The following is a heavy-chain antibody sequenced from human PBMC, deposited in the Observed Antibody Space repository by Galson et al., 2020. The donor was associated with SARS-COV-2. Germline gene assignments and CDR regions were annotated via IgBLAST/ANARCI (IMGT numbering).Heavy chain of an antibody. Sequence: QLGESLKISCAASGFTFSHDAMQWVRQAPGKGLEWVEFVSFDGTEQYYADSVKARFIISRDDSKNTLYLQINSLRTDDTAVYYCARVEGVYCSGGSCYPKDWGQGTLVTVSS. CDR1: GFTFSHDA. CDR3: ARVEGVYCSGGSCYPKD. V-gene: IGHV3-30*04. J-gene: IGHJ4*02. D-gene: IGHD2-15*01. CDR2: VSFDGTEQ.